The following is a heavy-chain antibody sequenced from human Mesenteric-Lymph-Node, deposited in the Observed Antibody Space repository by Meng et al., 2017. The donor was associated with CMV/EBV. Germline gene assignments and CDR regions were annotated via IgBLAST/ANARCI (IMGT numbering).Heavy chain of an antibody. CDR1: GGFLNGYY. Sequence: SETLSLTCAVHGGFLNGYYWNWIRQSPGKGLEWLGEMNDGGSSNYNPSLKSRVTLSVDTSNKQISLKLTSVTAADTAIYFCARGGVASGWGNNWNYLEYWGQGTLVTVSS. V-gene: IGHV4-34*01. D-gene: IGHD1-20*01. CDR3: ARGGVASGWGNNWNYLEY. CDR2: MNDGGSS. J-gene: IGHJ4*02.